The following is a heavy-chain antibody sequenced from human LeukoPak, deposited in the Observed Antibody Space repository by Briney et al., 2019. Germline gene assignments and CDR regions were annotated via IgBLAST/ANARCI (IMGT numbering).Heavy chain of an antibody. CDR3: ARGVRGGPYYYYMDA. D-gene: IGHD3-10*01. CDR2: INHSGST. J-gene: IGHJ6*03. V-gene: IGHV4-34*01. Sequence: SETLSLTCAVYGGSFSGYYWSWIRQPPGKGLEWIGEINHSGSTNYNPSLKSRVTISVDTSKNQFSLKLSSVTAADTAVYYCARGVRGGPYYYYMDAWGKGTTVTVSS. CDR1: GGSFSGYY.